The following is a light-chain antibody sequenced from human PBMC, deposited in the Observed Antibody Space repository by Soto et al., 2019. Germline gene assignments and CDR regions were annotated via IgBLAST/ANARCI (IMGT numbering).Light chain of an antibody. CDR3: ATWDDSLNAAV. V-gene: IGLV1-44*01. J-gene: IGLJ7*01. CDR1: IFNIASHP. Sequence: QAVVVQPPSASGTPGQKVTIFCSGTIFNIASHPVNWYQRLPGTAPKLLIHSNDQRPSGVPARFSGSTSGTSASLAISGLQSDDEAHYYCATWDDSLNAAVFGGGTQLTVL. CDR2: SND.